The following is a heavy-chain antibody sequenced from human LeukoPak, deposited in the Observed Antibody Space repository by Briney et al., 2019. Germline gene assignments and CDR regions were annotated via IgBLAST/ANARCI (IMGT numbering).Heavy chain of an antibody. J-gene: IGHJ5*02. Sequence: GRSLRLSCAASGFTFSTYAMHWVRQAPGKGLEWVAVIWYDGSNRYYGDSVQGRFTISRDNPKKTLYLQMNSLGAEDTAVYYCARAGTTIGGGYWFDPWGQGTLVTVSS. V-gene: IGHV3-33*01. D-gene: IGHD1-1*01. CDR3: ARAGTTIGGGYWFDP. CDR2: IWYDGSNR. CDR1: GFTFSTYA.